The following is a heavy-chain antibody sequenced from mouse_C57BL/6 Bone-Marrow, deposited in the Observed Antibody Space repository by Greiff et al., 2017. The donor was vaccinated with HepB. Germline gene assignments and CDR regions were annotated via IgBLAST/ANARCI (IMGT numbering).Heavy chain of an antibody. CDR3: AREGVTGYFDV. CDR2: INYDGSST. V-gene: IGHV5-16*01. Sequence: EVKLVESEGGLVQPGSSMKLSCTASGFTFSDYYMAWVRQVPEKGLEWVANINYDGSSTYYLDSLKSRFIISRDNAKNILYLQMSSLKSEDTATYYCAREGVTGYFDVWGTGTTVTVSS. J-gene: IGHJ1*03. D-gene: IGHD2-5*01. CDR1: GFTFSDYY.